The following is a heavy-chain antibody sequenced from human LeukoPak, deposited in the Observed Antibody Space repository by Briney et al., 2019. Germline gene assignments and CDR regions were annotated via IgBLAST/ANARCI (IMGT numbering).Heavy chain of an antibody. Sequence: ASVKVSCKTSGYTFSSYGLNWVRQVPGQGLEWIGWFNGYNGNTVSTQKFQGRIIMTADTSTSTGYMELRSLTSDDTAVYFCARPYCSGNIRHRLDYWGQGTLVTVSS. J-gene: IGHJ4*02. CDR3: ARPYCSGNIRHRLDY. CDR1: GYTFSSYG. D-gene: IGHD2-15*01. V-gene: IGHV1-18*04. CDR2: FNGYNGNT.